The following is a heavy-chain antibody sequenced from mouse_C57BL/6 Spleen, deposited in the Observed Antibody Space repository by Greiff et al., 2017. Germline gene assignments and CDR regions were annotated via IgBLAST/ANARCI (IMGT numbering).Heavy chain of an antibody. CDR1: GFTFSSYG. CDR3: ARQYRVTTVVDGYFDV. Sequence: EVQGVESGGDLVKPGGSLKLSCAASGFTFSSYGMSWVRQTPDKRLEWVATISSGGSYTYSPDSVKGRFTISRDNAKNTQYLQMSSLKSEDTAMYYSARQYRVTTVVDGYFDVWGTGTSVTVSS. CDR2: ISSGGSYT. D-gene: IGHD1-1*01. V-gene: IGHV5-6*01. J-gene: IGHJ1*03.